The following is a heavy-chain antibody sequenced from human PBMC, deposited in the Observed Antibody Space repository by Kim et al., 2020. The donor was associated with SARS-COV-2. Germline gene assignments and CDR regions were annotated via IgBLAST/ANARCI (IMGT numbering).Heavy chain of an antibody. CDR2: ISYDGSNK. CDR3: ARDSKKTYYYDSSGYYYPWDYYYYGMDV. CDR1: GFTFSSYA. Sequence: GGSLRLSCAASGFTFSSYAMHWVRQAPGKGLEWVAVISYDGSNKYYADSVKGRFTISRDNSKNTLYLQMNSLRAEDTAVYYCARDSKKTYYYDSSGYYYPWDYYYYGMDVWGQGTTVTVSS. J-gene: IGHJ6*02. V-gene: IGHV3-30-3*01. D-gene: IGHD3-22*01.